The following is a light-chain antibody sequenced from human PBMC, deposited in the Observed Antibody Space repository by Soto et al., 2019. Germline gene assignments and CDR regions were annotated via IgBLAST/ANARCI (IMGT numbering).Light chain of an antibody. CDR2: ENN. Sequence: QSALTQPPSVSAAPGQKVTISCSGSSSNIGNNYVSWYQQLPGTAPKLLIYENNRRPSGIPDRFSGSRAGTSATLGITGLQTGDEADYYCGTWDDSPYAWVFAGGTKLTVL. CDR1: SSNIGNNY. V-gene: IGLV1-51*02. J-gene: IGLJ3*02. CDR3: GTWDDSPYAWV.